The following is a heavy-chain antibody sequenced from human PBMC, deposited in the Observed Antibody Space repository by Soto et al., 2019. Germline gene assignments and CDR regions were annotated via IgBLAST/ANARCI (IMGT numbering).Heavy chain of an antibody. J-gene: IGHJ4*02. D-gene: IGHD2-15*01. Sequence: EVQLVESVGGLVQPGGSLRLSCTTSGFTITNYWMAWVRQAPGKGLEWLGNTTQDESERYYAGSVEGRFTISRDNAKNALYLQMNSLRAEDTAVYYSATRGDVAVHYWCLGTLVTVSS. CDR2: TTQDESER. CDR3: ATRGDVAVHY. V-gene: IGHV3-7*02. CDR1: GFTITNYW.